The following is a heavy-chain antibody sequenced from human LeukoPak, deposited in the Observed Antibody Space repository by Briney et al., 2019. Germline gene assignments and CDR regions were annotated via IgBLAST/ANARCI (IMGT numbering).Heavy chain of an antibody. CDR2: IYSGGST. CDR3: ARVTQLWLPFDY. V-gene: IGHV3-53*01. J-gene: IGHJ4*02. Sequence: GGSLRFSCAASGFTVSSNYMSWVRQAPGKGLEWVSVIYSGGSTYYADSVKGRFTISRDNSKNTLYLQMNSLRAEDTAVYYCARVTQLWLPFDYWGQGTLVTVSS. D-gene: IGHD5-18*01. CDR1: GFTVSSNY.